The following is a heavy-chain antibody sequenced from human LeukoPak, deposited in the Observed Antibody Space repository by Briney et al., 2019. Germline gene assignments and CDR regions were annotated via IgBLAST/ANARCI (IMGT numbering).Heavy chain of an antibody. Sequence: PGGSLRLSCAASGFTFDDYAMHWVRQAPGKGLEWVSGISWNSGSIGYADSVKGRFTISRDNAKNSLYLQMNSLRAGDTALYYCAKDISRIAVAGLDYWGQGTLVTASS. D-gene: IGHD6-19*01. CDR2: ISWNSGSI. J-gene: IGHJ4*02. CDR1: GFTFDDYA. CDR3: AKDISRIAVAGLDY. V-gene: IGHV3-9*01.